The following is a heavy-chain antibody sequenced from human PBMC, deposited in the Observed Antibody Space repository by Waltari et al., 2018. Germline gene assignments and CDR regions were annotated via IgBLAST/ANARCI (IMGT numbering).Heavy chain of an antibody. CDR1: GNSFPGHY. D-gene: IGHD6-19*01. CDR3: ARVWFHSGLDY. Sequence: QVQLVQSGAEVKKPGASVKVSCKASGNSFPGHYIPWVRQAPGQGLEWMGWINPNSGGTMYGEKFQGRVTMTRDTSITTLYMELSSLRSDDTAVYYCARVWFHSGLDYWGQGTLVTVSS. CDR2: INPNSGGT. J-gene: IGHJ4*02. V-gene: IGHV1-2*02.